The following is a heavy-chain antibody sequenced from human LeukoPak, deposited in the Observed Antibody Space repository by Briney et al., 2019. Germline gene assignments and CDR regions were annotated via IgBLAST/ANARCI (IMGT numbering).Heavy chain of an antibody. Sequence: SETLSLTCTVSGGSISSYYWSWIRQPPGKGLEWIGYIYYSGSTNYNPSLKSRVTISVDTSKNQFSLKLSSVTAADTAVYYCARKITIFGRLDPWGQGTLVTVSS. J-gene: IGHJ5*02. CDR3: ARKITIFGRLDP. V-gene: IGHV4-59*01. CDR2: IYYSGST. CDR1: GGSISSYY. D-gene: IGHD3-3*01.